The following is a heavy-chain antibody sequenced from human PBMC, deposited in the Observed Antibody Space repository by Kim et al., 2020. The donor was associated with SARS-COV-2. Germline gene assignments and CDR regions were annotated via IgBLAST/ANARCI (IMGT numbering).Heavy chain of an antibody. CDR3: ARDLNWAFDY. V-gene: IGHV3-48*01. D-gene: IGHD1-1*01. Sequence: GGSLRLSCTASGFTFSSFSMNWVRQAQGKGLEWVAYVSTTGDIRYYADSVKGRFTVSRDNARNSVYLQMHSLRSEDTAVYYCARDLNWAFDYWGQGTLVT. CDR2: VSTTGDIR. CDR1: GFTFSSFS. J-gene: IGHJ4*02.